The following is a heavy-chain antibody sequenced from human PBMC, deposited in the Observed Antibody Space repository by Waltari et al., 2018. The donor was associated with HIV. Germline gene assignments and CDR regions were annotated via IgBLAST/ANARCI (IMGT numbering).Heavy chain of an antibody. Sequence: QLQLQESGPGLVKPSETLSLTCTVSGGSISSSSYYWGWIRQPPGKGLEWIGSIYYSGSTYYNPSLKSRVTISVDTSKNQFSLKLSSVTAADTAVYYCASLLERRGYYGMDVWGQGTTVTVSS. D-gene: IGHD1-1*01. CDR2: IYYSGST. CDR3: ASLLERRGYYGMDV. V-gene: IGHV4-39*01. J-gene: IGHJ6*02. CDR1: GGSISSSSYY.